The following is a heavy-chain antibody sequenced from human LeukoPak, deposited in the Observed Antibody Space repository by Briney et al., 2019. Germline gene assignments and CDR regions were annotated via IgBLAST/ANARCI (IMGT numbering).Heavy chain of an antibody. J-gene: IGHJ4*02. CDR3: VSASGSPFDD. V-gene: IGHV3-7*01. Sequence: GGSLRLSCAASGFTFSSYWMSWVRQAPGKGLEWVANIKEDGSEQYYVDSVKGRFTISRDNAKNSLYLQMNSLRAEDTAVYFCVSASGSPFDDWGQGTLVTVSS. CDR1: GFTFSSYW. CDR2: IKEDGSEQ. D-gene: IGHD3-10*01.